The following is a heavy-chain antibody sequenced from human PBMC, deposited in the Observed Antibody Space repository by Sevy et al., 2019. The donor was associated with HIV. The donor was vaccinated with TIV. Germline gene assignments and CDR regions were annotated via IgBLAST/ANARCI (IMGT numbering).Heavy chain of an antibody. V-gene: IGHV4-39*01. CDR2: VHYSGRT. CDR3: ARNFDY. Sequence: SETLSLTCTVSGGSISSGNYLWSWIRQTPGKGLEWIGTVHYSGRTYYNPSLKSRVTISEDTSKNQFSLNLSSVTAAETAVYFCARNFDYWGQGTLVTVSS. CDR1: GGSISSGNYL. J-gene: IGHJ4*02.